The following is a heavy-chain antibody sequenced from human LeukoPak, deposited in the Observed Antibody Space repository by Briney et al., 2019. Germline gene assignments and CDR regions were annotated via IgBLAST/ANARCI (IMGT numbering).Heavy chain of an antibody. CDR3: AREGYGDYVFDY. V-gene: IGHV4-31*03. CDR1: GGSISSGGYY. D-gene: IGHD4-17*01. Sequence: SETLPLTCTVSGGSISSGGYYWSWIRQHPGKGLEWIGYIYYSGSTYYNPSLKSRVTISVDTSKNQFSLKLSSVTAADTAVYYCAREGYGDYVFDYWGQGTLVTVSS. CDR2: IYYSGST. J-gene: IGHJ4*02.